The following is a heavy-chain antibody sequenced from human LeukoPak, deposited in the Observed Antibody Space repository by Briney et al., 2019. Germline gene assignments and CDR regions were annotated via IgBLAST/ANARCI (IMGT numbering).Heavy chain of an antibody. CDR3: ARNPYYYDSSGSIDY. CDR1: GGSISSGSYY. CDR2: IYTSGST. J-gene: IGHJ4*02. Sequence: SQTLSLTCTVSGGSISSGSYYWSWIRQPAGKGLEWIGRIYTSGSTNYNPSLKSRVTISVDTSKNQFSLKLSSVTAADTAVYYCARNPYYYDSSGSIDYWGQGTLVTVSS. V-gene: IGHV4-61*02. D-gene: IGHD3-22*01.